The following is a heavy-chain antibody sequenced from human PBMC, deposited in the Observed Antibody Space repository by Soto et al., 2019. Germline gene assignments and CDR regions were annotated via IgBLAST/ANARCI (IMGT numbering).Heavy chain of an antibody. V-gene: IGHV5-51*01. Sequence: PGESLKISCKGPGYSYTTYWIGWVRQMPGKGLEWMGIIYPGDSNTRYSPSFQGQVIISADKSISTAYLQWSSLKASDTAMYYCARVSTRGSASYFSDYWGQGTLVTVSS. CDR2: IYPGDSNT. CDR1: GYSYTTYW. CDR3: ARVSTRGSASYFSDY. J-gene: IGHJ4*02. D-gene: IGHD3-10*01.